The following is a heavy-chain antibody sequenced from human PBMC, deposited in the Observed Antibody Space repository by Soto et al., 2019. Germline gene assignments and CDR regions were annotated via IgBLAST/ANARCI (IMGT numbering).Heavy chain of an antibody. J-gene: IGHJ6*02. V-gene: IGHV1-69*13. CDR3: ARDQEVWSIAARPTENYYYYGMDV. D-gene: IGHD6-6*01. Sequence: ASVKVSCKASGGTFSSYAISWVRQAPGQGLEWMGGIIPIFGTANYAQKFQGRVTITADESTSTAYMELSSLRSEDTAVYYCARDQEVWSIAARPTENYYYYGMDVWGQGTTVTVSS. CDR1: GGTFSSYA. CDR2: IIPIFGTA.